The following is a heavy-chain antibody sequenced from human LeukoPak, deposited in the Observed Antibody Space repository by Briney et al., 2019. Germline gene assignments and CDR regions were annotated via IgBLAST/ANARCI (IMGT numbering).Heavy chain of an antibody. Sequence: GGSLRLSCAASGFTFSSYAMSWVRQAPGKGLEWVSATSGSGGSTYYADSVKGRFTISRDNSKNTLYLQMNSLRAEDTAVYYCAKENDFWSGSPQNGMDVWGQGTAVTVSS. CDR1: GFTFSSYA. V-gene: IGHV3-23*01. CDR3: AKENDFWSGSPQNGMDV. D-gene: IGHD3-3*01. CDR2: TSGSGGST. J-gene: IGHJ6*02.